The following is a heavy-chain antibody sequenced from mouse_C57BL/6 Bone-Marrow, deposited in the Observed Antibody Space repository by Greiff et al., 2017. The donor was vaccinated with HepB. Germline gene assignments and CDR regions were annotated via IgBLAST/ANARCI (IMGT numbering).Heavy chain of an antibody. CDR1: GYTFTSYW. J-gene: IGHJ2*01. D-gene: IGHD2-3*01. Sequence: QVQLKQPGAELVMPGASVKLSCKASGYTFTSYWMHWVKQRPGQGLEWIGEIDPSDSYTNYNQKFKGKSTLTVDKSSSTAYMQLSSLTSEDSAVYYCARWGWLLPFDYWGQGTTLTVSS. CDR3: ARWGWLLPFDY. CDR2: IDPSDSYT. V-gene: IGHV1-69*01.